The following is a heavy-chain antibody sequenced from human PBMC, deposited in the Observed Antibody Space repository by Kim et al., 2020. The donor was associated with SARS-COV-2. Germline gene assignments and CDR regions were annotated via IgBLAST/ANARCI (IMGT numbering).Heavy chain of an antibody. Sequence: GGSLRLSCAASGFTFSSYSMNWVRQAPGKGLEWVSSISSSSSYIYYADSVKGRFTISRDNAKNSLYLQMNSLRAEDTAVYYCARDNSLWFGELLDDAFDIWGQGTMVTVSS. CDR1: GFTFSSYS. CDR3: ARDNSLWFGELLDDAFDI. J-gene: IGHJ3*02. V-gene: IGHV3-21*01. D-gene: IGHD3-10*01. CDR2: ISSSSSYI.